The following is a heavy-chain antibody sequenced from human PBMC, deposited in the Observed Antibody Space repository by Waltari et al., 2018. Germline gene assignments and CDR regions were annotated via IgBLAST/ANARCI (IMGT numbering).Heavy chain of an antibody. CDR2: INPNSGGT. CDR3: ARANYYDSSGYSNWFDP. D-gene: IGHD3-22*01. V-gene: IGHV1-2*04. Sequence: QVQLVQSGAEVKKPGASVKVSCKASGYTFTGYYMHWVRQAPGQGLEWMGWINPNSGGTNYEQKFQGWVTMTRDTSISTAYMELSRLRSDDTAVYYCARANYYDSSGYSNWFDPWGQGTLVTVSS. J-gene: IGHJ5*02. CDR1: GYTFTGYY.